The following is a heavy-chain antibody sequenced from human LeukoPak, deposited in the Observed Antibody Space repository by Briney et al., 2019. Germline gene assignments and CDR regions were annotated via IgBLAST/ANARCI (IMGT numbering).Heavy chain of an antibody. J-gene: IGHJ6*03. V-gene: IGHV1-8*01. CDR1: GYTFTSYD. CDR2: MNPNSGNT. Sequence: GASVKVSCKASGYTFTSYDINWVRQATGQGLEWMGWMNPNSGNTGYAQKFQGRVTMTRNTSISTAYMELSSLRSEDTAVYYCARVSGVRGVYYYYYYMDVWDKGTTVTISS. CDR3: ARVSGVRGVYYYYYYMDV. D-gene: IGHD3-10*01.